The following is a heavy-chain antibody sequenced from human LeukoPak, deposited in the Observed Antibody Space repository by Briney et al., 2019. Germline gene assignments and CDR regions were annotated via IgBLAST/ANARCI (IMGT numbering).Heavy chain of an antibody. D-gene: IGHD3-10*01. J-gene: IGHJ6*02. V-gene: IGHV3-23*01. CDR2: ISGSGTST. CDR3: ARVKSRGNYYYYYGMDV. CDR1: GFTFSSYA. Sequence: GGSLRLSCAASGFTFSSYAMSWVRQAPGRGLEWVSGISGSGTSTYYADSVKGRFTISRDNSKNTLYLQMNSLRAEDTAVYYCARVKSRGNYYYYYGMDVWGQGTTVTVSS.